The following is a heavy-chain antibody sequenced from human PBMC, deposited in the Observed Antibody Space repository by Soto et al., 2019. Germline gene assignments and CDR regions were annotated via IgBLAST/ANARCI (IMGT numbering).Heavy chain of an antibody. CDR1: GGSITSSNW. V-gene: IGHV4-4*02. D-gene: IGHD6-13*01. J-gene: IGHJ4*02. Sequence: QVQLQESGPGLVKPSGTLSLTCAVSGGSITSSNWWSWVRQPPGKGLEWIGEIYHSGSTNYNPSLKSRVTLSVDKSKNPFSLKRSSVTAADTAVYYCARAATGGSSWPFDYWGQGTLVTLSS. CDR2: IYHSGST. CDR3: ARAATGGSSWPFDY.